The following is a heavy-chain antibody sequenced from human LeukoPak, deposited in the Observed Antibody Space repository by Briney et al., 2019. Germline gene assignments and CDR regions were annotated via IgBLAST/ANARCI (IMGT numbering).Heavy chain of an antibody. CDR1: GLTFDDYG. Sequence: GGSLRLSCAASGLTFDDYGMSWVRQAPGKGLEWVSGINWNGGSTGYADSVKGRFTISRDNAKNSLYLQMNSLRAEDTALYYCARAYYGSGSYDWYYYMDVWGKGTTVTVSS. CDR3: ARAYYGSGSYDWYYYMDV. CDR2: INWNGGST. V-gene: IGHV3-20*04. D-gene: IGHD3-10*01. J-gene: IGHJ6*03.